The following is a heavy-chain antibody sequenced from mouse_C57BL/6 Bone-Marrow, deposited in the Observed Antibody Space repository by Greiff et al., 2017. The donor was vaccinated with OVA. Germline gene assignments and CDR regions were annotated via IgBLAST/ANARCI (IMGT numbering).Heavy chain of an antibody. CDR2: ISSGSSTI. CDR3: ARSLWPPCAY. CDR1: GFTFSDYG. D-gene: IGHD6-5*01. V-gene: IGHV5-17*01. J-gene: IGHJ3*01. Sequence: EVQVVESGGGLVKPGGSLKLSCAASGFTFSDYGMHWVRQAPEKGLEWVAYISSGSSTIYYADTVKGRFTISRDNAKNTLFLQMPSLRSEDTAMYYCARSLWPPCAYWGQGTLVTVSA.